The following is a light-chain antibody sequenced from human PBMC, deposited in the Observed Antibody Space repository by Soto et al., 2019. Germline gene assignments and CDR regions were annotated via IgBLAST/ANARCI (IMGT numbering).Light chain of an antibody. CDR3: SSYAGSNIPVV. V-gene: IGLV2-8*01. CDR1: SSDVGGYNC. J-gene: IGLJ2*01. CDR2: EVS. Sequence: QSVLTQRPSASGSPGQSFTISCTGTSSDVGGYNCVSWYQQHPGKAPKLMIYEVSKRPSGVPDRFSGSKSGNTASLTVSGLQAEDEADYYCSSYAGSNIPVVFGGGTKLTVL.